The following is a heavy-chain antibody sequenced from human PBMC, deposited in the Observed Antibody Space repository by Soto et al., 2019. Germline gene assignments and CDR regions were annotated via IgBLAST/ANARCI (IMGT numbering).Heavy chain of an antibody. CDR3: ARENRLMVYAKDVYFDP. Sequence: QVQLVQSGAEVKKPGASVKVSCKASGYTFTNYDINWVRQATGQGLEWMGWLNPNSGNTGYAQKFQGRVTMTRNTPISTAYMELSSLRSEDTAVYYCARENRLMVYAKDVYFDPWGQGTLVTVSS. D-gene: IGHD2-8*01. V-gene: IGHV1-8*01. CDR1: GYTFTNYD. CDR2: LNPNSGNT. J-gene: IGHJ5*02.